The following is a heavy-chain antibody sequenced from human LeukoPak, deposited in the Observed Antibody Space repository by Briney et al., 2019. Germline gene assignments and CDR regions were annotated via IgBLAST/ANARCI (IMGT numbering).Heavy chain of an antibody. CDR3: SKDEEYSSSWLKNYYYYYGMDV. Sequence: GGSLRLSCAASGFTFSSYGMHWVRQAPGKGLEWVAVISYDGSNKYYADSVKGRFTISRDNSKNTLYLQMNSLRAEDTAVYYCSKDEEYSSSWLKNYYYYYGMDVWGQGTTVTVSS. J-gene: IGHJ6*02. V-gene: IGHV3-30*18. D-gene: IGHD6-13*01. CDR2: ISYDGSNK. CDR1: GFTFSSYG.